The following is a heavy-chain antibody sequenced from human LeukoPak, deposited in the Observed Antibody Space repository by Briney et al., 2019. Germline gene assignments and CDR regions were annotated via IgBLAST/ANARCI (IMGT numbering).Heavy chain of an antibody. CDR1: GGTFSSYA. CDR3: AREDILTGYSFDY. Sequence: WASVKVSCKASGGTFSSYAISWVRQAPGQGLEWMGRIIPILGIANYAQKFQGRVTITADKSTSTAYMELSSLRSEDTAVYYCAREDILTGYSFDYWGQGTLVTVSS. J-gene: IGHJ4*02. V-gene: IGHV1-69*04. D-gene: IGHD3-9*01. CDR2: IIPILGIA.